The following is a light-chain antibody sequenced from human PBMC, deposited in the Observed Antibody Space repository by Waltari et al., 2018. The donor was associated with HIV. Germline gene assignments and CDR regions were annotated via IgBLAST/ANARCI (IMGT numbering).Light chain of an antibody. V-gene: IGLV1-44*01. CDR2: SNN. J-gene: IGLJ3*02. CDR3: AAWDDSLNGWV. Sequence: LTQPPSASGTPGQRVTISCSGSRSNIGSNTVSWYQQLPGTAPKLFIYSNNQRPSGVPDRFSGSKSGTSASLAISGLQSEDEADYYCAAWDDSLNGWVFGGGTKLTVV. CDR1: RSNIGSNT.